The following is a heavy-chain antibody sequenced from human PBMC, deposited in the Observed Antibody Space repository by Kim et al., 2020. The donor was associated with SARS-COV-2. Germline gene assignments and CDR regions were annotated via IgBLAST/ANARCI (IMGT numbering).Heavy chain of an antibody. J-gene: IGHJ3*02. D-gene: IGHD5-18*01. CDR1: GGSFSGYY. CDR2: INHSGST. CDR3: ARGDGRFPAMAHDAFDI. V-gene: IGHV4-34*01. Sequence: SETLSLTCAVYGGSFSGYYWSWIRQPPGKGLEWIGEINHSGSTNYNPSLKSRVTISVDTSKNQFSLKLSSVTAADTAVYYCARGDGRFPAMAHDAFDIWGQGTMVTVSS.